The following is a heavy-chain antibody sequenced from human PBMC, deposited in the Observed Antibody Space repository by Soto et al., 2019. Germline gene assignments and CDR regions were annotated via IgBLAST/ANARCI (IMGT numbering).Heavy chain of an antibody. D-gene: IGHD1-1*01. J-gene: IGHJ5*02. Sequence: ASVKVSCKASGYTFTSYGVTWVRQAPGQGLEWMGWISVYNGNTNYAQKLQGRVTMTTDTSTSTAYMELRSLRSDDTAVYYCGRDQSWHDLVWWFDPWGQGTLVTVSS. CDR3: GRDQSWHDLVWWFDP. CDR1: GYTFTSYG. V-gene: IGHV1-18*01. CDR2: ISVYNGNT.